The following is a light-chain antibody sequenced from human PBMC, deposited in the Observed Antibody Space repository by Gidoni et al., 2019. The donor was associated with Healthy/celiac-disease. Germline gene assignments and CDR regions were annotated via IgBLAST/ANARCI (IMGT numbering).Light chain of an antibody. CDR1: QGISSY. CDR2: AAS. Sequence: DIQMTQSPSSLSASVGDRVTIPCRASQGISSYLNWYQQKPGKAPKLLIYAASSLQSGVPSRFSGSGSGTDFTLTISSLQPEDFATYYCQQSYSTLLLTFXGXTKVEIK. CDR3: QQSYSTLLLT. V-gene: IGKV1-39*01. J-gene: IGKJ4*01.